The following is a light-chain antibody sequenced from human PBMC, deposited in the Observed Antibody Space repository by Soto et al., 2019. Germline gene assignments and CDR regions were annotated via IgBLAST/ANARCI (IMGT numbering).Light chain of an antibody. CDR3: QHYGSSLWT. CDR2: GAS. J-gene: IGKJ1*01. V-gene: IGKV3-20*01. Sequence: EIVLTQSPGTLSLSPGERATLSCRASQSISSSYLAWYQQKPGQAPRLLIYGASSRATGIPDRFSGSGSGTDFSLTISRLEPEDFAVYYCQHYGSSLWTFGQGTMVEIK. CDR1: QSISSSY.